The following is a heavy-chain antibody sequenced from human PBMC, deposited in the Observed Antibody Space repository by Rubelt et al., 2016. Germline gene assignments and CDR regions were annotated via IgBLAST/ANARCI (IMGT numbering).Heavy chain of an antibody. Sequence: QVQLVQSGAEVKKPGSSVKVSCKASGGTFSSYAISWVRQAPGQGLEWMGRIIPILGIANYAQKFQGRVTITADKSTSTAYMELRGLRSDETSVYYCARVMITFGGVIEVGWFDPWGQGTLVTVSS. J-gene: IGHJ5*02. CDR1: GGTFSSYA. V-gene: IGHV1-69*04. CDR2: IIPILGIA. D-gene: IGHD3-16*02. CDR3: ARVMITFGGVIEVGWFDP.